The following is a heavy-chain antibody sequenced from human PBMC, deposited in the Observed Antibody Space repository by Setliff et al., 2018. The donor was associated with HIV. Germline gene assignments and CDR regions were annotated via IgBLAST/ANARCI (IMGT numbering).Heavy chain of an antibody. V-gene: IGHV4-39*01. CDR2: IYNSGST. J-gene: IGHJ4*02. CDR3: ARSLAGLMNYFDY. CDR1: GGSISSSSYY. D-gene: IGHD6-19*01. Sequence: SETLSLTCTVSGGSISSSSYYWGWIRQPPGRGLEWIGSIYNSGSTYYNPSLKSRIIISSDTSKNQISLRLTSVTAADTAVYFCARSLAGLMNYFDYWGQGMLVTVSS.